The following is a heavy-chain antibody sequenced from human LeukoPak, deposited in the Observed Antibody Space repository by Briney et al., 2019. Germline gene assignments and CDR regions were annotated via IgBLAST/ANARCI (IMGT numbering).Heavy chain of an antibody. CDR3: AHITMVRGVITGFDP. D-gene: IGHD3-10*01. Sequence: ASVKVSCKASGYTFTSYDINWVRQATGQGLEWMGWMNPNSGNTGYAQKFQGRVTITRNTSISTAYMELSSLRSEDTAVYYCAHITMVRGVITGFDPWGQGTLVTVSS. CDR1: GYTFTSYD. J-gene: IGHJ5*02. V-gene: IGHV1-8*03. CDR2: MNPNSGNT.